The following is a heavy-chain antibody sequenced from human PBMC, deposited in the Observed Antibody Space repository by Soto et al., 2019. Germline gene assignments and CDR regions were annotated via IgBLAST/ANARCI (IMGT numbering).Heavy chain of an antibody. J-gene: IGHJ4*02. Sequence: PGGSLRLSCAASGFTFSSYGMSWVRQAPGKGLEWVSAISGSGGSTYYADSVKGRFTISRDNSKNTLYLQMNSLRAEDTAVYYCAKDPAVTTRNYYFDYWGQGTLVTVSS. CDR2: ISGSGGST. D-gene: IGHD4-17*01. V-gene: IGHV3-23*01. CDR3: AKDPAVTTRNYYFDY. CDR1: GFTFSSYG.